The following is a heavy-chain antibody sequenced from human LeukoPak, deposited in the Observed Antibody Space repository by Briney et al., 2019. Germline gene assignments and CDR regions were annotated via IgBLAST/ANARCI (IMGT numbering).Heavy chain of an antibody. CDR2: ISWNSGSI. V-gene: IGHV3-9*01. Sequence: GRSLRLSCAASGFTFDDYAMHWVRHAPGKGLEGVSGISWNSGSIGYADSVKGRFTISRDNAKNSLYLQMNSLRAEDTALYYCAKDGVGDAFDIWGQGTMVTVSS. CDR3: AKDGVGDAFDI. J-gene: IGHJ3*02. CDR1: GFTFDDYA.